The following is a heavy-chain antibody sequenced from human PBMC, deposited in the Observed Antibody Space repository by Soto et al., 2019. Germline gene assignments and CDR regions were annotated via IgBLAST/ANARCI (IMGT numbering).Heavy chain of an antibody. V-gene: IGHV4-59*01. Sequence: PSETLSLTCTVSGGSISSYYWSWIRQPPGKGLEWIGYIYYSGSTNYNPSLKSRVTISVDTSKNQFSLKLSSVTAADTAVYYCARGALEWYYYMDVWGKGTTVTVSS. CDR1: GGSISSYY. CDR2: IYYSGST. D-gene: IGHD3-3*01. CDR3: ARGALEWYYYMDV. J-gene: IGHJ6*03.